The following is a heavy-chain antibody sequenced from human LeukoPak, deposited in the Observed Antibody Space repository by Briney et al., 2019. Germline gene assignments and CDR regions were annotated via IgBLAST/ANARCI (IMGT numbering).Heavy chain of an antibody. CDR2: IYTSGST. CDR1: GDSISNYY. J-gene: IGHJ4*02. D-gene: IGHD3-10*01. V-gene: IGHV4-4*07. Sequence: PSETLSLSCTVSGDSISNYYWSWIRQPAGKGLEWIGRIYTSGSTNYNPSLKSRVTMSVDTSKNQFSLKLSSVTAADTAVYYCARVSLVRGAPDYYFDYWGQGTLVTVSS. CDR3: ARVSLVRGAPDYYFDY.